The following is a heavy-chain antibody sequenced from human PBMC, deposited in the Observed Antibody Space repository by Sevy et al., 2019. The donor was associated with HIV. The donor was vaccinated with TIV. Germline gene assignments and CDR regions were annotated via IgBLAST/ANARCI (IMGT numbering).Heavy chain of an antibody. J-gene: IGHJ4*02. D-gene: IGHD6-13*01. CDR2: IYRSGST. CDR3: ARGGAIAAAGTLDY. CDR1: GGSISSSNW. V-gene: IGHV4-4*02. Sequence: SETLSLTCAASGGSISSSNWWSWVRQPPGKGLEWIGEIYRSGSTNYNPSLKSRVTISVDKSKNQFSLKLSSVTAADTAVYYCARGGAIAAAGTLDYWGQGTLVTVSS.